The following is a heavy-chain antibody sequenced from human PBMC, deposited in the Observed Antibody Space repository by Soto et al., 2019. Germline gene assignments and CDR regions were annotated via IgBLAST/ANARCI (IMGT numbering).Heavy chain of an antibody. CDR3: ARERGPYYTDY. CDR2: VNGDGSYT. D-gene: IGHD1-26*01. Sequence: EVQLMESGGGLVQPGGSLRLSCAASGFTFSSYWRQWFRQAPGKGLVWVSRVNGDGSYTRYADSAKGRFTISRDNAKNTLYLQMNSLRDEDTAVYYCARERGPYYTDYWGQGTLVTVSS. CDR1: GFTFSSYW. V-gene: IGHV3-74*01. J-gene: IGHJ4*02.